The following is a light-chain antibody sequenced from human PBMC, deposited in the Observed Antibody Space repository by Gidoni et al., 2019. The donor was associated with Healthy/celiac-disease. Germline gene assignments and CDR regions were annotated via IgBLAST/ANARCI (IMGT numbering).Light chain of an antibody. J-gene: IGLJ2*01. CDR1: SSNIGSNT. Sequence: QSVLTPPPSASGTPGQGVTISCSGSSSNIGSNTVTWYQQLPVTAPKLLIYSNNQRPSGVPDRFSGSKSGTSASLAISGLQSEDEADYYCAAWDDSLNGVVFGGGTKLTVL. V-gene: IGLV1-44*01. CDR2: SNN. CDR3: AAWDDSLNGVV.